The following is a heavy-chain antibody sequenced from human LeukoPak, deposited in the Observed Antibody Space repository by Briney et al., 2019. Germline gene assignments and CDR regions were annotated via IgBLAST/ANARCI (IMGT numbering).Heavy chain of an antibody. CDR2: IYYSGST. D-gene: IGHD3-22*01. CDR3: ARTYYYDSSGYGSLYYYYYYMDV. V-gene: IGHV4-59*08. J-gene: IGHJ6*03. CDR1: GGSIRSYY. Sequence: PSETLSLTCSVSGGSIRSYYWSWIRQPPGKGLEWIGYIYYSGSTNYNSSLKSRVTISVDTSKNQFSLKLSSVTAADTAVYYCARTYYYDSSGYGSLYYYYYYMDVWGKGTTVTVSS.